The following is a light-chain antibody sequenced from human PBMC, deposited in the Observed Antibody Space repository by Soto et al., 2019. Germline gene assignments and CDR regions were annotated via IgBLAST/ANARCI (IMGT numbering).Light chain of an antibody. CDR1: SSNIGSNT. J-gene: IGLJ7*01. CDR2: SND. V-gene: IGLV1-44*01. Sequence: QSVLTQPPSASGTPGQRVTISCSGSSSNIGSNTVNWYQQLPGTAPKLLIYSNDQRPSGVPDRFSGSKSDTSGSLAISGLQSEDEADYYCAAWDDSLNGWVFGGGTQLTVL. CDR3: AAWDDSLNGWV.